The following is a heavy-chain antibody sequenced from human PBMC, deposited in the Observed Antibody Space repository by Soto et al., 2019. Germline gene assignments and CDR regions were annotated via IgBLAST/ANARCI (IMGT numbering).Heavy chain of an antibody. V-gene: IGHV6-1*01. J-gene: IGHJ6*02. CDR2: TYYRSKWYN. CDR1: RDSVSSNSAA. D-gene: IGHD3-3*01. CDR3: AREEVWSGYSNYYYYGMDV. Sequence: SQTLSLTCAISRDSVSSNSAAWNWIRQSPSRGLEWLGRTYYRSKWYNDYAVSVKSRITINPDTSKNQFSLQLNSVTPEDTAVYYCAREEVWSGYSNYYYYGMDVWGQGTTVTVSS.